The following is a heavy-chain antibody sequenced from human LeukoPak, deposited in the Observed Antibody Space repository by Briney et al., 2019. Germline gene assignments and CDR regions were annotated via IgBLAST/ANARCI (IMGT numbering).Heavy chain of an antibody. CDR1: GFTFSNAW. CDR2: IKSKTDGGTT. Sequence: KPGGSLRLSCAASGFTFSNAWMSWVRPAPGKGLEWVGRIKSKTDGGTTDYAAPVKGRFTISRDDSKNTLYLQMNSLKTEDTAVYYCTTVFGYCSSTSCSWSDYWGQGTLVTVSS. J-gene: IGHJ4*02. D-gene: IGHD2-2*01. CDR3: TTVFGYCSSTSCSWSDY. V-gene: IGHV3-15*01.